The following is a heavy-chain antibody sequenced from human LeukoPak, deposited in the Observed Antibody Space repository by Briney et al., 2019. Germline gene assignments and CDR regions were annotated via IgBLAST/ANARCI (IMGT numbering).Heavy chain of an antibody. Sequence: PGGSLRLSCAASGFTFSSYSMNWVRQAPGKGLEWVSSISSSSSYIYYADSVKGRFTISRDNAKNSLYLQMNSLRAEDTAVYYCARVLNYGSEPEAFDIWGQGTMVTVSS. CDR2: ISSSSSYI. J-gene: IGHJ3*02. CDR1: GFTFSSYS. D-gene: IGHD3-10*01. CDR3: ARVLNYGSEPEAFDI. V-gene: IGHV3-21*01.